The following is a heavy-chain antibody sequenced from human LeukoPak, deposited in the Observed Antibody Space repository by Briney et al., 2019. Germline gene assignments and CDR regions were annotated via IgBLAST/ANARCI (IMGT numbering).Heavy chain of an antibody. V-gene: IGHV3-48*01. J-gene: IGHJ3*02. CDR1: GFTFSSYS. CDR3: AKEQGETAFDI. Sequence: GGSLRLSCAASGFTFSSYSMNWVRQAPGKGLEWVSYISSSSSTIYYADSVKGRFTISRDNSKNTLYLQMNSLRAEDTAVYYCAKEQGETAFDIWGQGTMVTVSS. CDR2: ISSSSSTI.